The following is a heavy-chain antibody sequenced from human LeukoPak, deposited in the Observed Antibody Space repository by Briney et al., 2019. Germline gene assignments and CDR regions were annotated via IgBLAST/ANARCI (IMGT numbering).Heavy chain of an antibody. J-gene: IGHJ6*02. CDR3: TKDHDGMHA. V-gene: IGHV3-23*01. CDR1: GFTFSSNA. Sequence: GGSLRLSCAASGFTFSSNAMSWVRQAPGKGLEWASVISVSGSRAYYADFVKGRFTVSRDNSKNTVLLQMNSLRVEDTAAYYCTKDHDGMHAWGQGTTVTVSS. CDR2: ISVSGSRA.